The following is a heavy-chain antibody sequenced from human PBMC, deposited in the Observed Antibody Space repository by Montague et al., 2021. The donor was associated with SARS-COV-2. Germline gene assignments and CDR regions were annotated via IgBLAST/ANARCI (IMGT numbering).Heavy chain of an antibody. CDR1: GFTFSSYA. CDR2: LHCAGSA. J-gene: IGHJ4*02. Sequence: LRLSCAASGFTFSSYAMSWLRQAPGKGLEWIGDLHCAGSAYYNPSLRSRVTISADTSKNQFSLKLNSVTAADTAVYYCVATYNGNWYYFDYWGQGTLVTVSS. D-gene: IGHD6-13*01. V-gene: IGHV4-59*04. CDR3: VATYNGNWYYFDY.